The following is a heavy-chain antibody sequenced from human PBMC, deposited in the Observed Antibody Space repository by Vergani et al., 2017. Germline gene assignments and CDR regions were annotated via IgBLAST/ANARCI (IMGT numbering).Heavy chain of an antibody. CDR3: ARVCGYTYGHSEDWFDP. Sequence: QLQLQESGPGLVKPSETLSLTCTVSGGSISSRNFNWGWIRQPPGKGLELIGSIYYSGSPSYNPSLKSRVTVSVDTSKNQFSLRLSSLTAADTAVYYCARVCGYTYGHSEDWFDPWGQGILVTVSS. D-gene: IGHD5-18*01. CDR1: GGSISSRNFN. CDR2: IYYSGSP. V-gene: IGHV4-39*01. J-gene: IGHJ5*02.